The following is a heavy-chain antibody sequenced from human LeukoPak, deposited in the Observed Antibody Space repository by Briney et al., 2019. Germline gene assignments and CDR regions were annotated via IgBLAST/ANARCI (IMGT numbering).Heavy chain of an antibody. CDR2: VMPIFSTT. J-gene: IGHJ4*02. CDR3: ASIAAAGTAYYFDY. CDR1: AGSFSIYA. D-gene: IGHD6-13*01. Sequence: SSGTVSLTSAAGSFSIYAISLVRQAPAPGMEWVGVVMPIFSTTNYAQKFQGKVTITTDESTSTDYKELSSLRSEGTAVYDCASIAAAGTAYYFDYWGQGTLVTVSS. V-gene: IGHV1-69*05.